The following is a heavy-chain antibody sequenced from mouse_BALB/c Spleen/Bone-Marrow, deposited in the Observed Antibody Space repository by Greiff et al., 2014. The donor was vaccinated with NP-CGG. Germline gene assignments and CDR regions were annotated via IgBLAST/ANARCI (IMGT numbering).Heavy chain of an antibody. J-gene: IGHJ4*01. CDR2: ISNLAYSI. CDR3: AREGGAMDY. Sequence: EVQRVESGGGLVQPGGSRKLSCAASGFTFSDYGMAWVRQAPGKGPEWVAFISNLAYSIYYADTVTGRFTISRENAKNTLYLEMGSLRSEDTAMYYCAREGGAMDYWGQGTSVTVSS. V-gene: IGHV5-15*02. CDR1: GFTFSDYG.